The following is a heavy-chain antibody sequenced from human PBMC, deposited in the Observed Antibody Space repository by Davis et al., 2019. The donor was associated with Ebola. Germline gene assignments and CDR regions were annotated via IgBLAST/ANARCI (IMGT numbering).Heavy chain of an antibody. Sequence: GESLKISCAASGFTVSSNYMSWVRQAPGKGLEWVSVIYSGGSTYYADSVKGRFTISRDNSKNTLYLQMNSLRAEDTAVYYCARGAGTTSTYYYYGMDVWGQGTTVTVSS. V-gene: IGHV3-66*01. D-gene: IGHD1-7*01. CDR1: GFTVSSNY. CDR2: IYSGGST. CDR3: ARGAGTTSTYYYYGMDV. J-gene: IGHJ6*02.